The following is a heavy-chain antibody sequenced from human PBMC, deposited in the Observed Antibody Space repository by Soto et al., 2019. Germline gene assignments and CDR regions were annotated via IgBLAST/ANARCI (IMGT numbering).Heavy chain of an antibody. CDR2: IYYSGST. J-gene: IGHJ6*02. V-gene: IGHV4-39*01. CDR1: GGSISSSSYY. CDR3: ARHDYYYGMDV. Sequence: SATLSLTCTVSGGSISSSSYYWGWIRQPPGKGLEWIGSIYYSGSTYYNPSLKSRVTISVDTSKNQFSLKLSSVTAADTAVYYCARHDYYYGMDVWGQGTTVTVSS.